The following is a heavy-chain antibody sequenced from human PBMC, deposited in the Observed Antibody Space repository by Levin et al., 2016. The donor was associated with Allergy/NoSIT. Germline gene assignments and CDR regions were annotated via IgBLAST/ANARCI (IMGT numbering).Heavy chain of an antibody. CDR1: GHSFTSYW. V-gene: IGHV5-51*03. CDR3: ARLGSDYIWGSYLY. D-gene: IGHD3-16*02. J-gene: IGHJ4*02. Sequence: GGSLRLSCKGSGHSFTSYWIGWVRQMPGKGLEWMGIIYPGDSDTRYSPSFQGQVTISADKSISTAYLQWSSLKASDTAMYYCARLGSDYIWGSYLYWGQGTLVTVSS. CDR2: IYPGDSDT.